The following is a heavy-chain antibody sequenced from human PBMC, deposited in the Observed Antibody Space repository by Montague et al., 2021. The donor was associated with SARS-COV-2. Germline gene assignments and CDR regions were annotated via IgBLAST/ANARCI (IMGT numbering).Heavy chain of an antibody. D-gene: IGHD5-12*01. Sequence: SLRLSCAASGFTFDDYTMHWVRQAPGKGLEWVSHISWNSGNIGYADSVKGRFTISRDNAKNSLYLQMNSLRDEDTAFYYRVKDIEGYSGYDLGGAFHYWGQGTLVTVSS. CDR2: ISWNSGNI. J-gene: IGHJ4*02. CDR3: VKDIEGYSGYDLGGAFHY. V-gene: IGHV3-9*01. CDR1: GFTFDDYT.